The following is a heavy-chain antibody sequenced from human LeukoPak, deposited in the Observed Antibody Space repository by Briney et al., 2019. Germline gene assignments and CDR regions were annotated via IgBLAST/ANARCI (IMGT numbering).Heavy chain of an antibody. V-gene: IGHV3-53*05. J-gene: IGHJ4*02. D-gene: IGHD3-22*01. CDR2: LYSGAGT. Sequence: PGGSLRLSCAASGFTVSSNYMTWVRQAPGKGLEWVSVLYSGAGTYYADSVKGRFTISRDNSKNTLYLQMNSLRAEDTAVYYCARVSTDSSGYYYRALDYWGQGTLVTVSS. CDR1: GFTVSSNY. CDR3: ARVSTDSSGYYYRALDY.